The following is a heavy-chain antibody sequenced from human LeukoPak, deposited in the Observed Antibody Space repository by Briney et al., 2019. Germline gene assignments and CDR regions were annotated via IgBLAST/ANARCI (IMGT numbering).Heavy chain of an antibody. CDR3: ARADCSGGSCYSSWFDP. J-gene: IGHJ5*02. D-gene: IGHD2-15*01. V-gene: IGHV1-69*13. CDR1: GGTFSSYA. Sequence: SVKVSCKATGGTFSSYAISWVRQAPGQGLEWMGGIIPIFGTANYAQKFQGRVTITADESTSTAYMELSSLRSEDTAVYYCARADCSGGSCYSSWFDPWGQGTLVTVSS. CDR2: IIPIFGTA.